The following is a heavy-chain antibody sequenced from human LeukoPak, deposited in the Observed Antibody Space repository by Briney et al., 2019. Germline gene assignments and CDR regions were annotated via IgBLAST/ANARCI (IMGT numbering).Heavy chain of an antibody. Sequence: GRSLRLSCAASGFTFDDYAMHWVRQAPGKGLEWVSGISWNSGSIGYADSVKGRFTISRDNAKNSLYLQMNSLRAEDTALYYCAKGGCGSSTSCYGLDPWGQGTLVTVSS. V-gene: IGHV3-9*01. CDR3: AKGGCGSSTSCYGLDP. J-gene: IGHJ5*02. CDR1: GFTFDDYA. CDR2: ISWNSGSI. D-gene: IGHD2-2*01.